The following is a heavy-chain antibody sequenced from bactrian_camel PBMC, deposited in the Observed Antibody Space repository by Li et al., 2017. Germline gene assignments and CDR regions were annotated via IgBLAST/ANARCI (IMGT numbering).Heavy chain of an antibody. V-gene: IGHV3S53*01. CDR1: GYTYSNYC. CDR3: AADRGPSDCFSGFNNY. D-gene: IGHD3*01. CDR2: IDSDGST. Sequence: VQLVESGGGSVQAGGSLRLTCRYSGYTYSNYCMAWFRQAPGKEREGVAGIDSDGSTSYADYVKGRFTISRDNANKSTVYLQMNSLKPEDTAMYYCAADRGPSDCFSGFNNYWGQGTQVTVS. J-gene: IGHJ4*01.